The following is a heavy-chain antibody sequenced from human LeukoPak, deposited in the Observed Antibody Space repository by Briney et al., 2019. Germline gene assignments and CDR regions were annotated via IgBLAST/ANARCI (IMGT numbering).Heavy chain of an antibody. D-gene: IGHD3-16*01. J-gene: IGHJ4*02. CDR2: ISYDGSNK. CDR1: GFTFSRYA. CDR3: VRDWGHDY. V-gene: IGHV3-30-3*01. Sequence: PGRSLRLSCAASGFTFSRYAMHWVRQAPGKGLEWVAVISYDGSNKYYTDSVKGRFTISTDNSKNTLYMEINSLRDEDTAVYYCVRDWGHDYWGQGTQVTVSS.